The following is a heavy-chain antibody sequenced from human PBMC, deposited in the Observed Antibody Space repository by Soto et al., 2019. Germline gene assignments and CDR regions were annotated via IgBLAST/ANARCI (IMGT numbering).Heavy chain of an antibody. CDR1: GYTFTGYY. CDR2: INPNSGGT. D-gene: IGHD6-19*01. CDR3: ARGMGVAGTHYYYGMDV. Sequence: QVQLVQSGAEVKKPGASVKVSCKASGYTFTGYYMHSVRQAPGQGLEWMGWINPNSGGTNYAQKFQGWVTMTRDTSISTAYMELSRLRSDDTAVYYCARGMGVAGTHYYYGMDVWGQGTTVTVSS. V-gene: IGHV1-2*04. J-gene: IGHJ6*02.